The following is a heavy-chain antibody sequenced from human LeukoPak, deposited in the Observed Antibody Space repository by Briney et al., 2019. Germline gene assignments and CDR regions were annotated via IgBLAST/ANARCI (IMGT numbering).Heavy chain of an antibody. J-gene: IGHJ5*02. D-gene: IGHD2-21*02. CDR2: ILPVVGLA. CDR1: GGTLSTYS. CDR3: PRLRGDPICFDP. V-gene: IGHV1-69*02. Sequence: SVKVSCKASGGTLSTYSITWVRQAPGQGLEWMGRILPVVGLANYAQKFQGRVTITADTSTRTVYMELSSLTSDDTAMYCCPRLRGDPICFDPWGQGTLVTVSS.